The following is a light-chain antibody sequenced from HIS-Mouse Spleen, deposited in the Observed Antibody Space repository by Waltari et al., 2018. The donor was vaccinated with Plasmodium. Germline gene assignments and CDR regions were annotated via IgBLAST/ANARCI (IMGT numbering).Light chain of an antibody. CDR2: EDS. V-gene: IGLV3-10*01. CDR1: ALPKKY. J-gene: IGLJ3*02. CDR3: YSTDSSGNHRV. Sequence: PSVSVSPGQTARITCSGDALPKKYAYWYQQKSGQAPVLVIYEDSKRPSGIPERFPGSSSGTMATLTISGAQVEDEADYYCYSTDSSGNHRVFGGGTKLTVL.